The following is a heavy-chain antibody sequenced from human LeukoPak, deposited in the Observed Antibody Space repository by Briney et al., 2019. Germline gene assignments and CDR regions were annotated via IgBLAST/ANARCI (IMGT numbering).Heavy chain of an antibody. Sequence: SETLSLTCTVSGDSISSSSFHWGWIRQPPGKGLEWIGTFYYSGSTYYNPSLKSRVTISVDTSKNQFSLKLSSVTAADTAVYYCARFGYYYDWSGYHYWGQGTLVTVSS. CDR1: GDSISSSSFH. D-gene: IGHD3-22*01. J-gene: IGHJ4*02. V-gene: IGHV4-39*01. CDR3: ARFGYYYDWSGYHY. CDR2: FYYSGST.